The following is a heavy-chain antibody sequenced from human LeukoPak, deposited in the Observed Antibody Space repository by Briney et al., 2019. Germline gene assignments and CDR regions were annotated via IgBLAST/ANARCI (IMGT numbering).Heavy chain of an antibody. CDR3: ARSQYNWNEELGLEFDY. D-gene: IGHD1-1*01. V-gene: IGHV1-2*02. CDR1: GYTFTGYY. Sequence: GASVKVSCKASGYTFTGYYMHWVRQAPGQGLEWMGWINPNSGGTNYAQKFQGRVTMTRDTSISTAYMELSRLRSDDTAVYYCARSQYNWNEELGLEFDYWGQGTLVTVSS. CDR2: INPNSGGT. J-gene: IGHJ4*02.